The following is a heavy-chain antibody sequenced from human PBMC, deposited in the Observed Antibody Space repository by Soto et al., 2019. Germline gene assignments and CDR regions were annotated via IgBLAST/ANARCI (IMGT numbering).Heavy chain of an antibody. V-gene: IGHV4-59*01. J-gene: IGHJ4*02. CDR2: VYHTGST. CDR1: GASISSSY. D-gene: IGHD5-12*01. CDR3: ARGSNRYSNVASGVGGFDY. Sequence: QMQLQESGPGLVKPSETLSLTCTVSGASISSSYWSWIRQSPGKGLEWIGYVYHTGSTNYNPSLKSRVTISLDTSKSQFSLNLTSLTTADTAVYFCARGSNRYSNVASGVGGFDYWGQGSLVTVSS.